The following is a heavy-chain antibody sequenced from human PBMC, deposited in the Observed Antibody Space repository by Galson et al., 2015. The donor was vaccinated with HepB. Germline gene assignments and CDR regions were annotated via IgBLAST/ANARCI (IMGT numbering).Heavy chain of an antibody. V-gene: IGHV3-48*02. J-gene: IGHJ5*02. CDR1: GFTFSDYS. D-gene: IGHD3-10*01. Sequence: SLRLSCAVSGFTFSDYSMNWVRQAPGKGLEWVSYISDRSSVIYYADSVKGRFTISRDNAKNSLYLQMNSLRDEDTAVYYCARTGGYYFSSGPWGQGTRVTVSS. CDR3: ARTGGYYFSSGP. CDR2: ISDRSSVI.